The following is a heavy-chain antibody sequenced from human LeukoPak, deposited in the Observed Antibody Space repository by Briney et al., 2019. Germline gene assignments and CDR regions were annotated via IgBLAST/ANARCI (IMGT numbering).Heavy chain of an antibody. CDR3: ARINSRDGYDYDSFDY. CDR1: GFTFSSYW. Sequence: GGSLRLSCAASGFTFSSYWMSWVRQAPGKGLEWVANIKQDGSEKYYVDSVKGRFTISRDSSKTTLYLQMNSLRAEDTAVYYCARINSRDGYDYDSFDYWGQGTLVTVSS. V-gene: IGHV3-7*05. CDR2: IKQDGSEK. J-gene: IGHJ4*02. D-gene: IGHD5-24*01.